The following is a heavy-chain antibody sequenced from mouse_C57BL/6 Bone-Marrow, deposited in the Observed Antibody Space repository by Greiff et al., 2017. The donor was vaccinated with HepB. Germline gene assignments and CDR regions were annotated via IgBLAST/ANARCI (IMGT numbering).Heavy chain of an antibody. CDR3: ARHGGITTVVAPFDY. CDR2: ISGGGGNT. D-gene: IGHD1-1*01. J-gene: IGHJ2*01. CDR1: GFTFSSYT. V-gene: IGHV5-9*01. Sequence: EVKLQESGGGLAKPGGSLKLSCAASGFTFSSYTMSWVRQTPEKRLEWVATISGGGGNTYYPDSVKGRFTISRDNAKNTLYLQMSSLRSEDTALYYCARHGGITTVVAPFDYWGQGTTLTVSS.